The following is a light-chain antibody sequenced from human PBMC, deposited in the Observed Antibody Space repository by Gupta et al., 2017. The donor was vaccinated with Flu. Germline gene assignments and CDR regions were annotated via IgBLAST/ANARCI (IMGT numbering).Light chain of an antibody. V-gene: IGLV3-25*01. Sequence: GQTARITCSGDALAKQYAYWYQQKPGQAPVLVIYKDSERPSGIPERFSGSSSGTTVTLTISGVQAEEEADYYCQSADSSGTSWVFGGGTKLTVL. CDR1: ALAKQY. CDR2: KDS. CDR3: QSADSSGTSWV. J-gene: IGLJ3*02.